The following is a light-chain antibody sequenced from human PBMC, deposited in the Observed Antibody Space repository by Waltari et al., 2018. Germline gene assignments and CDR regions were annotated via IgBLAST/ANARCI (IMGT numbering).Light chain of an antibody. CDR3: QQYYTTSKT. CDR1: QCLLNSPHKQNY. Sequence: DIVMTQSPDSLAVSLCERATISCKSSQCLLNSPHKQNYLAWYQHKAGQPPKLLPSWASTRESGVPERFSGSGSGTEFTLTISSLQAEDVAVYYCQQYYTTSKTFGPGTKVDVK. J-gene: IGKJ3*01. V-gene: IGKV4-1*01. CDR2: WAS.